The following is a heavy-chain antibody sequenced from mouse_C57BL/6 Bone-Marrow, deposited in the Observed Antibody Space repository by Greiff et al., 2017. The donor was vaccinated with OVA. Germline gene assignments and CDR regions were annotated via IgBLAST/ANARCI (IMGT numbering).Heavy chain of an antibody. CDR1: GFTFSDYG. D-gene: IGHD5-5*01. CDR2: ISNLAYSI. Sequence: VQLKESGGGLVQPGGSLKLSCAASGFTFSDYGMAWVRQAPRKGPEWVAFISNLAYSIYYADTVTGRFTISRENAKNTLYLEMSSLRSEDTAMYYCARLTTRGYFDVWGTGTTVTVSS. V-gene: IGHV5-15*01. CDR3: ARLTTRGYFDV. J-gene: IGHJ1*03.